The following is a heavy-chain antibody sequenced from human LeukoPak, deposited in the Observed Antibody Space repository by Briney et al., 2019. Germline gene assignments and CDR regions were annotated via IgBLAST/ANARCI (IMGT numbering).Heavy chain of an antibody. CDR3: AKIVQFTAATGTGLDY. CDR2: IKQDGTEK. Sequence: PGGSLRLSCAASGFTFSNYWMSWVRQAPGKGLEWVANIKQDGTEKYYVDSVKGRFTISRDNAKNTMYLQMNSLRAEDTAVYYCAKIVQFTAATGTGLDYWGQGTLVTVSP. D-gene: IGHD6-13*01. V-gene: IGHV3-7*01. J-gene: IGHJ4*02. CDR1: GFTFSNYW.